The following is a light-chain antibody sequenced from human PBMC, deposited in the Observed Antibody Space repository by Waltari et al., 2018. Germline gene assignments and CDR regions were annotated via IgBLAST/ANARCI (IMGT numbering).Light chain of an antibody. Sequence: IQMTQSPSSLSASVGARVTITCRASQDISNFLSWYQQKPGKPPKRLIYGTSGLESGVPSRFSGSGSGTEFTLTIKSLEPEDFASYFCLQYDTRPLTFGGGTKV. V-gene: IGKV1-17*01. CDR1: QDISNF. J-gene: IGKJ4*01. CDR2: GTS. CDR3: LQYDTRPLT.